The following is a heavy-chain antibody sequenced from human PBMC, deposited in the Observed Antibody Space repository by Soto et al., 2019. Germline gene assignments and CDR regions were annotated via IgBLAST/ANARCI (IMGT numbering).Heavy chain of an antibody. Sequence: GGSLRLSCAASGFTFSSYSMNWVRQAPGKGLEWVSYISSSSSTIYYADSVKGRFTISRDNAKNSLYLQMNSLRDEDTAVYYCAREVYCSSTSCLTLYYYYGMDVWGQGTTVTVSS. J-gene: IGHJ6*02. V-gene: IGHV3-48*02. CDR1: GFTFSSYS. CDR2: ISSSSSTI. CDR3: AREVYCSSTSCLTLYYYYGMDV. D-gene: IGHD2-2*01.